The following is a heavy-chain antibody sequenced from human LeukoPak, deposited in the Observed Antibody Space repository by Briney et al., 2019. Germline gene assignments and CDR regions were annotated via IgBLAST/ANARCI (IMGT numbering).Heavy chain of an antibody. CDR1: GNTFTSSR. CDR3: TRDLVGPTGFAY. Sequence: ASVKVSCKASGNTFTSSRMHWVRQAPGQGLEWVGVINPDGGSTAYAQKFQGRVAMTRDTSTNTVYMDLASLTSEDTAAYYCTRDLVGPTGFAYWGQGTLVTASS. V-gene: IGHV1-46*01. J-gene: IGHJ4*02. D-gene: IGHD1-26*01. CDR2: INPDGGST.